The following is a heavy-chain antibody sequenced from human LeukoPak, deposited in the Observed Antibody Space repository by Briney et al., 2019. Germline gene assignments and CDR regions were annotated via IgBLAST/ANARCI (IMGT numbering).Heavy chain of an antibody. CDR1: GFTFSDYY. Sequence: GGSLRLSCAASGFTFSDYYMSWIRQAPGKGLEGVSYISSSGSTIYYADSVKGRFTISRDNAKNSLYLQMNSLRAEDTAVYYCARAFRGDYYYYYMDVWGKGTTVTVSS. V-gene: IGHV3-11*04. D-gene: IGHD3-10*01. CDR3: ARAFRGDYYYYYMDV. J-gene: IGHJ6*03. CDR2: ISSSGSTI.